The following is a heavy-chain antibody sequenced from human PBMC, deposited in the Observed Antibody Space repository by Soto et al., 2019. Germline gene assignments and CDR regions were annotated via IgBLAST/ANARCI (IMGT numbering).Heavy chain of an antibody. Sequence: QVQLVESGGGVVQPGRSLRLSCAASGFTFSTYGMHWVHQAAGKGLEWVAVIAYDGSNKYYADSVKGRFTISRDNSKNTLYLQMHRLRPEDTAVYYCAKDNPPSLDYYYDSSVYYDYWGRGTLVTVSS. CDR3: AKDNPPSLDYYYDSSVYYDY. CDR1: GFTFSTYG. D-gene: IGHD3-22*01. V-gene: IGHV3-30*18. CDR2: IAYDGSNK. J-gene: IGHJ4*02.